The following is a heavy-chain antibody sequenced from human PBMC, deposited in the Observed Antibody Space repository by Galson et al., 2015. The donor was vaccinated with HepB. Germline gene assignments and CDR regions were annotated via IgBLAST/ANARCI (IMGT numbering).Heavy chain of an antibody. D-gene: IGHD2-15*01. CDR3: ATVGYGGGTWDSDYYGMDV. Sequence: SLRLSCAASGFIFSSCAMHWVRQAPGKGLDWVALISYEGSNTYYADSVKGRFTISRDNSKNTLYLQMNSLRGEDTAVYYCATVGYGGGTWDSDYYGMDVWGQGTTVTVSS. CDR2: ISYEGSNT. CDR1: GFIFSSCA. V-gene: IGHV3-30*04. J-gene: IGHJ6*02.